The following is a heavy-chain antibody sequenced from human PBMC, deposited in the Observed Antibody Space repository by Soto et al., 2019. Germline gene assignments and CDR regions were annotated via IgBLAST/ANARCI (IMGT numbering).Heavy chain of an antibody. J-gene: IGHJ6*02. V-gene: IGHV1-69*06. CDR3: AREVPADYNWNYDGYYGMDV. D-gene: IGHD1-7*01. CDR2: IIPIFGTA. Sequence: GASVKVSCKASGGTFSSYAISWVRQAPGQGLEWMGGIIPIFGTANYAQKFQGRVTITADKSTSTAYMELSSLRSEDTAVYYCAREVPADYNWNYDGYYGMDVWGQGTTVTVSS. CDR1: GGTFSSYA.